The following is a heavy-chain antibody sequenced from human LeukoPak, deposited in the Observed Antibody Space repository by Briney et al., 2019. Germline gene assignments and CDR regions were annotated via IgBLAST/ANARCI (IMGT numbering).Heavy chain of an antibody. V-gene: IGHV3-7*01. CDR3: LGGVAADY. CDR2: IKQDASDK. D-gene: IGHD3-16*01. J-gene: IGHJ4*02. Sequence: GGSLRLSCAASRFTFSYYWMTWVRQAPGKEVEWVANIKQDASDKHYADSVKGRFTISRANAKNSLYLQMNSLRVEDTAVYYCLGGVAADYWGRGTLVTVSS. CDR1: RFTFSYYW.